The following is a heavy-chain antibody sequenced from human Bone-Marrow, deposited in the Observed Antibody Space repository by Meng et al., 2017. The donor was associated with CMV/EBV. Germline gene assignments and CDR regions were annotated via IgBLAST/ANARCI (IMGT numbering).Heavy chain of an antibody. CDR1: GDSVSSTSHY. J-gene: IGHJ6*02. CDR2: IYYSGST. V-gene: IGHV4-61*01. CDR3: ARDFWSGAGYYYYGMDV. Sequence: SETLSLTCTVSGDSVSSTSHYWTWIRQPPGKGLEWIGYIYYSGSTNYNPSLKSRVTISVDMSRNQFSLKLSSVTAADTAVYYCARDFWSGAGYYYYGMDVWGQGTTVTVSS. D-gene: IGHD3-3*01.